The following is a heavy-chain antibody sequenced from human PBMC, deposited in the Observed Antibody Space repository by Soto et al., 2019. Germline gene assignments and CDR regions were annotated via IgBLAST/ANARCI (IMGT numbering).Heavy chain of an antibody. J-gene: IGHJ4*02. CDR2: VYYTGST. D-gene: IGHD6-19*01. Sequence: SETLSLTCSVSGGSISGSYWGWIRQSPGRGLEWLGYVYYTGSTNYSPSLRSRVSLSVDTSKNEFSLRLSSLTAADTAVYFCARSVAVPGAHIDYWGRGTQVTVSS. V-gene: IGHV4-59*01. CDR1: GGSISGSY. CDR3: ARSVAVPGAHIDY.